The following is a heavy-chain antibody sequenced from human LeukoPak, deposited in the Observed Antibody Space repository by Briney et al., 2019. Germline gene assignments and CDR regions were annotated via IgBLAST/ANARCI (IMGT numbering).Heavy chain of an antibody. CDR1: GGSFIGYH. V-gene: IGHV4-34*01. Sequence: PSETLSLTCSVHGGSFIGYHWNWIRQSPEKGLEWIGEINDRGHTNYNPYPESRVTISVDASKKHFSLKLNPVTAADTAVYYCARDPTTVVTLPYYFDFWGQGTLVSVSS. J-gene: IGHJ4*02. CDR3: ARDPTTVVTLPYYFDF. CDR2: INDRGHT. D-gene: IGHD4-23*01.